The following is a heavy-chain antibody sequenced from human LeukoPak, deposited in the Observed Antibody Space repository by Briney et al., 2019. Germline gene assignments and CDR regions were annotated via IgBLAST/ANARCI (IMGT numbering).Heavy chain of an antibody. J-gene: IGHJ4*02. CDR3: AKEGRSLQTY. CDR1: GFMFSSNW. V-gene: IGHV3-7*03. D-gene: IGHD5-24*01. CDR2: IKEDGTET. Sequence: GGSLRLSCAASGFMFSSNWMSWVRLAPGKGLEWVANIKEDGTETYYVDSVKGRFTISRDNAKNPLYLQMNSLRVEDTAVYYCAKEGRSLQTYWGQGTLVTVSS.